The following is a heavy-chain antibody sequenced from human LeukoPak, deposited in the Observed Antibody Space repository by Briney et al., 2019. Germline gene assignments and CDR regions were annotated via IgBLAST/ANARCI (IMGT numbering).Heavy chain of an antibody. V-gene: IGHV3-49*04. J-gene: IGHJ4*02. CDR1: GFTFGDYA. D-gene: IGHD5-18*01. CDR2: IRTKAYGGTR. CDR3: TRVDTTMIQYYLDY. Sequence: GGSLGLSCTASGFTFGDYAMSWVRQAPGKGLQWVGFIRTKAYGGTREYAASVKGRFTISRDDSKSLAYLQMNSLKTEDTAVYFCTRVDTTMIQYYLDYWGQGTLVTVSS.